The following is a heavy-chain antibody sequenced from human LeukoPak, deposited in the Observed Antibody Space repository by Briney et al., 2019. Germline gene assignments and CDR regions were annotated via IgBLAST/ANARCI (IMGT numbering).Heavy chain of an antibody. CDR3: ARGWQFVGP. CDR1: GGSIRGYY. CDR2: IHYSGST. J-gene: IGHJ4*02. V-gene: IGHV4-59*01. Sequence: SETLSLTCTVSGGSIRGYYWSWIRQPPGKGLGWIGYIHYSGSTNYNPSLKSRVTISVDTSKNQFSLKMSSVTAADTAVYYCARGWQFVGPWGQGTLVTVSS. D-gene: IGHD1-26*01.